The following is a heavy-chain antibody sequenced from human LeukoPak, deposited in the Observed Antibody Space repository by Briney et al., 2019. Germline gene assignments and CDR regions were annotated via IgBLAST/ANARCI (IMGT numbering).Heavy chain of an antibody. D-gene: IGHD6-13*01. J-gene: IGHJ5*02. CDR1: RFTFSSYA. CDR3: AREILLYSSSWYANWFDP. Sequence: ARPPRLSCETSRFTFSSYAKHWVRQAPGKRLEWVAVISYDGSNKYYADSVKGRFTISRDNSKNTLYLQMNSLRAEDTAVYYCAREILLYSSSWYANWFDPWGQGTLVSVSS. V-gene: IGHV3-30-3*01. CDR2: ISYDGSNK.